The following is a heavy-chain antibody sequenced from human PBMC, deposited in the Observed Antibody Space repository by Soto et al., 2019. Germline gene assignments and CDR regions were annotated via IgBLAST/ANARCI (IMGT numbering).Heavy chain of an antibody. CDR2: MYYSGST. CDR1: GDSISSTSAF. CDR3: ARQPNPTTINDAPIDY. J-gene: IGHJ4*02. D-gene: IGHD1-1*01. V-gene: IGHV4-39*01. Sequence: PSETLSLTCSVSGDSISSTSAFWGWIRRPPGKGLEWIGSMYYSGSTYYSPSLKSRVTISVDTSKNQFSLKLNSVTTADTAVYFCARQPNPTTINDAPIDYWGPGILVTVSS.